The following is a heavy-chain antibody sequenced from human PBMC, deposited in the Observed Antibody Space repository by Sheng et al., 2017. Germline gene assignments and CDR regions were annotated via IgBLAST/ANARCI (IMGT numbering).Heavy chain of an antibody. CDR2: IIPIFGTA. CDR1: GGTFSSYA. V-gene: IGHV1-69*01. J-gene: IGHJ5*02. D-gene: IGHD2-15*01. Sequence: QVQLVQSGAEVKKPGSSVKVSCKASGGTFSSYAISWVRQAPGQGLEWMGGIIPIFGTANYAQKFQGRVTITADESTSTAYMELSSLRSEDTAVYYCAREYCSGGSCLVPNWFDPWGQGTLVTVSS. CDR3: AREYCSGGSCLVPNWFDP.